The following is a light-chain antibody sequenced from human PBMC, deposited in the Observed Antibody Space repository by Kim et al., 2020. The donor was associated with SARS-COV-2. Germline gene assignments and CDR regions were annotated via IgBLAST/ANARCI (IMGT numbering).Light chain of an antibody. V-gene: IGKV3-11*01. CDR1: KNITNS. J-gene: IGKJ5*01. CDR2: ETS. Sequence: PGNSPPPSARASKNITNSLAWNKQNPAPAPRPLIYETSTRAPGTPARFSGSGFGPDFTLTTGSLEPEDFAVYFCQQRSNLPPATFGQGTRLEIK. CDR3: QQRSNLPPAT.